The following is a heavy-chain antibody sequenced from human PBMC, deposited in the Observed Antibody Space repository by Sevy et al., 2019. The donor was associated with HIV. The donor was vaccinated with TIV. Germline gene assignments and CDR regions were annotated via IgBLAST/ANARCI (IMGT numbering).Heavy chain of an antibody. CDR2: IYYSGST. CDR3: ARVPRTRSIAAAALYYFDY. J-gene: IGHJ4*02. V-gene: IGHV4-59*01. CDR1: GGSIRTFY. Sequence: SETLSLTCTVSGGSIRTFYWSWIRRPPGKGLEWIGYIYYSGSTNYNPSLKSRVTISVDTSKNQFSLKLSSVTAADTAVYYCARVPRTRSIAAAALYYFDYWGQGTLVTVS. D-gene: IGHD6-13*01.